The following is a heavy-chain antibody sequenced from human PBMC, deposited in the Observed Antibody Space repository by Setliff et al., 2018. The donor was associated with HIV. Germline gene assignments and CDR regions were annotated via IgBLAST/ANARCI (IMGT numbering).Heavy chain of an antibody. J-gene: IGHJ6*03. CDR3: AREVVVAGVHYYNMDV. D-gene: IGHD2-15*01. Sequence: GASVMVSCKASGYTFTTYAMNWVRQAPGQGLEWMGWINTNTGNPTYAQGFTGRFVFSLDTSVSTAYLQISSLKAEDTAVYYRAREVVVAGVHYYNMDVWGKGTTVTVSS. CDR2: INTNTGNP. CDR1: GYTFTTYA. V-gene: IGHV7-4-1*02.